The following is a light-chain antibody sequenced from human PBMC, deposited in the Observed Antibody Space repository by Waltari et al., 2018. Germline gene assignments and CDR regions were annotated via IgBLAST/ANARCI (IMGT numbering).Light chain of an antibody. Sequence: EIVMTQSPATLSVSPGERAILSCSASQSVSSNLAWYQQNPGKAPRPLDIGPSTRATGIPARCSGIGSGTEFTLTISSLQSEDFAVYYCQQYNNWPRTFGQGTKVEIK. CDR1: QSVSSN. CDR2: GPS. CDR3: QQYNNWPRT. V-gene: IGKV3-15*01. J-gene: IGKJ1*01.